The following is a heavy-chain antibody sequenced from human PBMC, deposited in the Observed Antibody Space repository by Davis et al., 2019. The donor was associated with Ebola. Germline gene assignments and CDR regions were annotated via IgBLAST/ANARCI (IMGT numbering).Heavy chain of an antibody. CDR2: ISSSSSYI. V-gene: IGHV3-21*01. CDR3: ARVFTMIVVVSPFDY. J-gene: IGHJ4*02. D-gene: IGHD3-22*01. CDR1: GFTFSSYS. Sequence: GESLKISCAASGFTFSSYSMNWVRQAPGKGLEWVSSISSSSSYIYYADSVKGRFTISRDNAKNTLYLQMNSLRAEDTAVYYCARVFTMIVVVSPFDYWGQGTLVTVSS.